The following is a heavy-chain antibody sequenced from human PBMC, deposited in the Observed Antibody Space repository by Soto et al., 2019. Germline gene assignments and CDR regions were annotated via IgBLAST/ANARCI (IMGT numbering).Heavy chain of an antibody. CDR3: ASHSNGYKY. J-gene: IGHJ4*02. Sequence: APGKGLECVANIKQDGSEKYYGDSVKGRFTISRDNAKNSLYLQMNSLRAEVTAVYYCASHSNGYKYWGQGTLVTVSS. V-gene: IGHV3-7*01. CDR2: IKQDGSEK. D-gene: IGHD3-22*01.